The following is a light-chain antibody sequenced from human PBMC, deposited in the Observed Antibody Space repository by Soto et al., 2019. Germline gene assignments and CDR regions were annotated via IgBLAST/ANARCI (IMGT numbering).Light chain of an antibody. J-gene: IGKJ1*01. V-gene: IGKV1-5*01. CDR2: DAS. CDR3: QQYNTYAT. Sequence: IQMTQSPSTLSASLAASVTITCRAGQSVSSWFAWYQQKPGKAPKLLIYDASRLQSGVPSKCSGSGSGTEFTRTITSLEPDVFATYCGQQYNTYATFGQGTKV. CDR1: QSVSSW.